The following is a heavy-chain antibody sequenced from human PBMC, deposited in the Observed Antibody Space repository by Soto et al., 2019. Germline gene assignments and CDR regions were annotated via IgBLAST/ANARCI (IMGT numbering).Heavy chain of an antibody. Sequence: QVQLVESGGGVVQPGRSLRLSCAASGFTFSSYAMHWVRQAPGKGLEWVAVISYDGSNKYYADSVKGRFTISRDNSKNTLYLQMNSLRAEDTAVYYCAREETYSRGDRYYYYGMDVWGQGTTVTVSS. D-gene: IGHD6-13*01. J-gene: IGHJ6*02. CDR1: GFTFSSYA. CDR2: ISYDGSNK. V-gene: IGHV3-30-3*01. CDR3: AREETYSRGDRYYYYGMDV.